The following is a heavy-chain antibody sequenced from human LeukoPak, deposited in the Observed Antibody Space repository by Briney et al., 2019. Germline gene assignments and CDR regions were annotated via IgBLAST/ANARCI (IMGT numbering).Heavy chain of an antibody. J-gene: IGHJ3*02. V-gene: IGHV3-53*01. CDR2: IYSDDST. D-gene: IGHD3-22*01. Sequence: GGSLRLSCTVSGFTFSSYSMHWVRQAPGKGLEWVSVIYSDDSTYYADSVKGRFTISRDNSKNTLYLQMNSLRAEDTAVYYCARGRGYYYDSSALGAFDIWGQGTMVTVSS. CDR1: GFTFSSYS. CDR3: ARGRGYYYDSSALGAFDI.